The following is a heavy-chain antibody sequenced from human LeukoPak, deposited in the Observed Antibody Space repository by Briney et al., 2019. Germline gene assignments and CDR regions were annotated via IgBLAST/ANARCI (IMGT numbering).Heavy chain of an antibody. J-gene: IGHJ4*02. V-gene: IGHV1-24*01. D-gene: IGHD6-6*01. Sequence: GASVKVSCKASGYTFTSYGISWVRQAPGQGLEWMGGFDPEDGETIYAQKFQGRVTMTEDTSTDTAYMELSRLRSDDTAVYYCAREYSSSSIAYLDYWGQGTLVTVSS. CDR1: GYTFTSYG. CDR2: FDPEDGET. CDR3: AREYSSSSIAYLDY.